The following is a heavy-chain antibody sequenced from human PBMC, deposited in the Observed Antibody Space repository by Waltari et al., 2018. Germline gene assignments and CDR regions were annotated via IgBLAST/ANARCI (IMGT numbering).Heavy chain of an antibody. D-gene: IGHD6-13*01. CDR1: GYTLTELS. V-gene: IGHV1-24*01. J-gene: IGHJ6*02. CDR2: FDPEDGET. Sequence: QVQLVPSGAAVHKPGASVKVSCKVSGYTLTELSMHWVRQAPGKGLEWMGCFDPEDGETIYAQKCQGRVTMTEDTSTDTAYMELSSLRSEDTAVYYCATYQQQLVRGYYYYGMDVWGQGTTVTVSS. CDR3: ATYQQQLVRGYYYYGMDV.